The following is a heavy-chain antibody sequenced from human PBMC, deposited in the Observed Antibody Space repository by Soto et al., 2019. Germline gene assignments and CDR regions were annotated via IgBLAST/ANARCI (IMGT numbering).Heavy chain of an antibody. J-gene: IGHJ6*02. V-gene: IGHV4-39*01. CDR3: ARHGNTVTTGYYYGMDV. D-gene: IGHD4-17*01. CDR2: MYYSGRT. CDR1: GASISSSNYY. Sequence: LSLTCTVSGASISSSNYYWGWIRQPPGRGLEWIGTMYYSGRTYYNPSLKSRVTTSVDTSKNQFSLKLSAVTATDTAVYYCARHGNTVTTGYYYGMDVWGQGTTVTVSS.